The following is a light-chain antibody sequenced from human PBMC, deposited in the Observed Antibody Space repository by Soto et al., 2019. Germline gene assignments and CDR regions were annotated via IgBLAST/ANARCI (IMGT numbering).Light chain of an antibody. J-gene: IGLJ3*02. CDR2: NTN. CDR1: SGSVSTNYY. V-gene: IGLV8-61*01. Sequence: QTVVTQEASFSASPGRTVTLTCGLNSGSVSTNYYPSWYQQTPGQIPRTLIYNTNTRSSGVPDRFSGSILGNKAALTITGAQADDESDYYCMLYVGSGIWVFGGGTKLTVL. CDR3: MLYVGSGIWV.